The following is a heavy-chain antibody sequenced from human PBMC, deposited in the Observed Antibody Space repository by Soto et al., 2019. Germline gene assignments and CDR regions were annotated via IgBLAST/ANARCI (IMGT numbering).Heavy chain of an antibody. J-gene: IGHJ4*02. D-gene: IGHD2-15*01. CDR1: GYTFTGYY. CDR2: INPNSGGT. Sequence: ASVKVSCKASGYTFTGYYMHWVRQAPGQGLEWMGWINPNSGGTNYAQKFQGRVTMTRDTSISTAYMELSRLRSDDTAVYYCARTVVVVAAFDYWGQRTLVTVSS. CDR3: ARTVVVVAAFDY. V-gene: IGHV1-2*02.